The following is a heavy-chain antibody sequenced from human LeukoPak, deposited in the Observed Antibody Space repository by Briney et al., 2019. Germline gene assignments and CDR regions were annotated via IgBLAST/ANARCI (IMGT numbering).Heavy chain of an antibody. CDR1: GFSFNSYA. CDR3: AKGGYDYIEVAYLDF. J-gene: IGHJ4*02. V-gene: IGHV3-23*01. CDR2: IIASSGAT. D-gene: IGHD5-12*01. Sequence: PGGSLRLSCAASGFSFNSYAMSWVRQAPGKGLEWVSIIIASSGATFYADSVKGRFTISRDTSKNTLYLQLNSLRLEDTAVYYCAKGGYDYIEVAYLDFWGQGTLVTVSS.